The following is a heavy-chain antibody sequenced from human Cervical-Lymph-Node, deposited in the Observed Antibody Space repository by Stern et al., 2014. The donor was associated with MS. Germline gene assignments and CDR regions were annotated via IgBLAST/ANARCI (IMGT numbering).Heavy chain of an antibody. CDR3: ARGSGDNWFGP. D-gene: IGHD3-10*01. CDR2: VIPFVGTS. J-gene: IGHJ5*02. CDR1: GG. V-gene: IGHV1-69*06. Sequence: VQLVQSGAEVKKPGSSGKVSCKSSGGISWVRQAPGQGLEWMGGVIPFVGTSNYAQKFQGRVIITADTSTNTTYLHLSRLTSADTAVYYCARGSGDNWFGPWGQGTLVTVSS.